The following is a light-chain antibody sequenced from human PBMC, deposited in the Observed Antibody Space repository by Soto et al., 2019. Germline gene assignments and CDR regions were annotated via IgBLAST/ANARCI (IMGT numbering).Light chain of an antibody. Sequence: QLVLTQLPSASASLGASVKLTCTLSSGHSSYAIAWHQQQPEKGPRYLMKVNSDGSHSKGDGIPDRFSGSSSGAERYLTISGLQSEDEADYYCQTWGTGIRVFGGGTKLTVL. CDR2: VNSDGSH. CDR3: QTWGTGIRV. J-gene: IGLJ3*02. V-gene: IGLV4-69*01. CDR1: SGHSSYA.